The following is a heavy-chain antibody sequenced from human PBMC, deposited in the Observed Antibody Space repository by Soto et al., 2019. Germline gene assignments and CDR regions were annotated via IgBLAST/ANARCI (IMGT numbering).Heavy chain of an antibody. CDR2: VHDSWGS. CDR3: ARQGFGARHGLVDV. Sequence: QVPLQESGPGLVKPSETLSLSCTVSGGSISNYYWSWFRQTPGKGLEWIGYVHDSWGSNYNPSLKSRVAISLDTSKSQFSLKLASVTATDTAVYYCARQGFGARHGLVDVW. J-gene: IGHJ6*01. CDR1: GGSISNYY. V-gene: IGHV4-59*08. D-gene: IGHD3-10*01.